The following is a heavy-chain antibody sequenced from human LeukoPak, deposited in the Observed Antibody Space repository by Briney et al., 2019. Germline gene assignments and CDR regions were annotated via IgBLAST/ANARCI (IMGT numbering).Heavy chain of an antibody. V-gene: IGHV5-51*01. CDR2: IYPGDSNT. J-gene: IGHJ4*02. CDR1: RCNFANYW. D-gene: IGHD3-9*01. Sequence: GESLKISCKGSRCNFANYWIGWVRQMPGKGLEWMGIIYPGDSNTTYSPSFQGQVTISADKSKNTAHLQWSSLKASDTAMYYCATRDLPYYDILTGPFDYWGQGTLVTVSS. CDR3: ATRDLPYYDILTGPFDY.